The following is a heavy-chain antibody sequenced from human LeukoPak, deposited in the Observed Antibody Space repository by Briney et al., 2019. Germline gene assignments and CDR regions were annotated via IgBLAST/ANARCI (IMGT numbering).Heavy chain of an antibody. D-gene: IGHD6-13*01. CDR2: IYSGGST. CDR3: ANAGRDSRSTISCGMDV. J-gene: IGHJ6*02. CDR1: GFTVSSNY. Sequence: GGSLRLSGAASGFTVSSNYMSWVRQAPGKGLEWVSDIYSGGSTYYADSVKGRFTISRDNSKNTLYLQMNSLRAEDTAVYYCANAGRDSRSTISCGMDVWGQGTTVTVSS. V-gene: IGHV3-66*01.